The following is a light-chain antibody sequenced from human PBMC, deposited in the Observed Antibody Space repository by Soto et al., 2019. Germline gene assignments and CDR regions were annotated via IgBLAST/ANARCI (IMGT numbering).Light chain of an antibody. CDR1: SSSIGSNF. J-gene: IGLJ3*02. V-gene: IGLV1-47*01. CDR2: KNN. CDR3: AAWDDSLRGWV. Sequence: QSVLTQPPSASGTPGQRVTISCSGSSSSIGSNFVYWYQQLPGTAPKLLIHKNNQRPSGVPDRFSGSKSGTSASLAISGLRSEDEPDYYCAAWDDSLRGWVFGGGTKLTVL.